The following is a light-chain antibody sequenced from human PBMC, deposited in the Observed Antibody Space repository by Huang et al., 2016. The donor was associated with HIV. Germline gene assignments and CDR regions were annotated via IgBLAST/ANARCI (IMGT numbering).Light chain of an antibody. CDR1: QAISDY. J-gene: IGKJ5*01. Sequence: AIQMTQSPSSLSASTGDRVTITCRASQAISDYLAWFQQKPGKAPKLLIYAASTLQSGVPSRFSGSGSGTDFTFTISRLQSEDFATYYCQQYYTYPLTFGQGTRLENK. CDR3: QQYYTYPLT. CDR2: AAS. V-gene: IGKV1-8*01.